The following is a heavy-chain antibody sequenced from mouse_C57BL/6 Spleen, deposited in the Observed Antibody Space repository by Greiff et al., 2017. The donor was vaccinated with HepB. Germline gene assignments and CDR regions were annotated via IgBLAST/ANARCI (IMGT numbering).Heavy chain of an antibody. CDR1: GYTFTSYW. CDR2: INPSSGYT. CDR3: ARSLITTVVATDWYFDV. J-gene: IGHJ1*03. V-gene: IGHV1-7*01. D-gene: IGHD1-1*01. Sequence: VQLQQSGAELAKPGASVKLSCKASGYTFTSYWMHWVKQRPGQGLEWIGYINPSSGYTKYNQKFKDKATLTEDKSSSTAYMQLSSLTYEDSAVYYCARSLITTVVATDWYFDVWGTGTTVTVSS.